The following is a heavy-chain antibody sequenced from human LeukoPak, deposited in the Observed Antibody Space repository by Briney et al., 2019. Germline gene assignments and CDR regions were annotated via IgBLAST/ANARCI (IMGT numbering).Heavy chain of an antibody. Sequence: GGSLRLSCAASGFTFSSYWMHWVRQAPGKGLVWVSRINTDGSSTSYADSVKGRFTISRDNAKNTLYLQMNSLRAEDTAVYYCASEQQLVQPPFDYWGQGTLVTVSS. J-gene: IGHJ4*02. D-gene: IGHD6-6*01. CDR1: GFTFSSYW. CDR3: ASEQQLVQPPFDY. V-gene: IGHV3-74*01. CDR2: INTDGSST.